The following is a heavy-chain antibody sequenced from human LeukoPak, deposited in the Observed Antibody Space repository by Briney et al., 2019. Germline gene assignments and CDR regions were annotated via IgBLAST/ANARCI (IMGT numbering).Heavy chain of an antibody. CDR1: GFTFSSYA. J-gene: IGHJ4*02. CDR3: ARGAWDCSSTSCYTGFGY. V-gene: IGHV3-64*01. D-gene: IGHD2-2*02. Sequence: PGGSLRLSCAASGFTFSSYAMHWVRQAPGKGLEYVSAMSSNGGSTYYANSVEGRFTISRDNSKNTLYLQMGSLRAEDMAVYYFARGAWDCSSTSCYTGFGYWGQGTLVTVSS. CDR2: MSSNGGST.